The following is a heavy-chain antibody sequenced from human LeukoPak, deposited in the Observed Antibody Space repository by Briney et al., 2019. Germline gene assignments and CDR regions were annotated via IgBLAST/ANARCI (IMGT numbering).Heavy chain of an antibody. CDR2: IYYSGST. D-gene: IGHD6-25*01. J-gene: IGHJ5*02. CDR3: ARDFRTEGPEYSSGWNDWGLYNWFDP. Sequence: SETLSLTCTVSGGSISSYYWSWIRQPPGKGLEWIGYIYYSGSTNYNPSLKSRVTISVDTSKNQFSLKLSSVTAADTAVYYCARDFRTEGPEYSSGWNDWGLYNWFDPWGQGTLVTVSS. V-gene: IGHV4-59*01. CDR1: GGSISSYY.